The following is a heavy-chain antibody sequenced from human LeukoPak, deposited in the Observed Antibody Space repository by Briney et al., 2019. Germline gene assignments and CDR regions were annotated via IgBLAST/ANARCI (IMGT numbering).Heavy chain of an antibody. J-gene: IGHJ4*02. CDR2: IYPGDPDP. Sequence: RLGESLKISCKGSGYTFTTYWIGWVRQMPGKGLEWMGIIYPGDPDPRYSPSFQGQVTISADTSISTAYLQWSSLKASDSAMYYCVRHGLGSSWFGFDYWGQGTLVTVSS. CDR1: GYTFTTYW. V-gene: IGHV5-51*01. D-gene: IGHD6-13*01. CDR3: VRHGLGSSWFGFDY.